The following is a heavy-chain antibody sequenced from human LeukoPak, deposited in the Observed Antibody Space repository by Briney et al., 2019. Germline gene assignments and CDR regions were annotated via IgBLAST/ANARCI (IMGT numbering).Heavy chain of an antibody. J-gene: IGHJ4*02. D-gene: IGHD3-16*01. CDR2: ISGSGGST. Sequence: GGSLRLSCAASGFTFSSYAMSWVRQAPGKGLEWVSTISGSGGSTYYADSVKGRFTISRDNSKNTLYLQRNSLRAEDTAVYYCARGGYYFDYWGQGTLVTVSS. CDR1: GFTFSSYA. CDR3: ARGGYYFDY. V-gene: IGHV3-23*01.